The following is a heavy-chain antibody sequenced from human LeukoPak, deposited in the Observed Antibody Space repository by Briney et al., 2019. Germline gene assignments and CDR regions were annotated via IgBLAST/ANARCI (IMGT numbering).Heavy chain of an antibody. D-gene: IGHD6-19*01. Sequence: SETLFLTCAVYGGSFSGYYWSWIRQPPGKGLEWIGEINHSGSTNYNPSLKSRVTVSVDTSKNQFSLKLSSATAADTAVYYCARGAIIAVAGTYFDYWGQGTLVTVSS. CDR1: GGSFSGYY. J-gene: IGHJ4*02. CDR2: INHSGST. V-gene: IGHV4-34*01. CDR3: ARGAIIAVAGTYFDY.